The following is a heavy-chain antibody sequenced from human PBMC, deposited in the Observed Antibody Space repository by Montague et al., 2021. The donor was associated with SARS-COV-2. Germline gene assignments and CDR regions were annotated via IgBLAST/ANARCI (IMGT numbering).Heavy chain of an antibody. CDR3: ARAVPYVFRPLKYFDY. CDR2: NSSSGSTI. CDR1: GFTFSSYE. J-gene: IGHJ4*02. Sequence: SLRLSCAASGFTFSSYEMNWVRQAPGKGLEWVSYNSSSGSTIYYXXSLKGRFTISRDNAKNSLYLQMNSLRAEDTAVYYCARAVPYVFRPLKYFDYWGQGTLVTVSS. D-gene: IGHD3-16*01. V-gene: IGHV3-48*03.